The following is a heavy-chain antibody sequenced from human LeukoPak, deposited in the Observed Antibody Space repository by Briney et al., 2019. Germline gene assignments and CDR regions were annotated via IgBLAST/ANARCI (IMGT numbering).Heavy chain of an antibody. CDR3: AREGTRWADENWFDP. J-gene: IGHJ5*02. V-gene: IGHV4-39*07. Sequence: PSETLSLTCSVSGGSVDSNYYYWGWIRQPPGKGLEWIGSISYTGATLYSPSLESRVTISLDTSKNQFSLKLASVTPADTAVYYCAREGTRWADENWFDPWGQGSLVIVSS. CDR2: ISYTGAT. D-gene: IGHD1-26*01. CDR1: GGSVDSNYYY.